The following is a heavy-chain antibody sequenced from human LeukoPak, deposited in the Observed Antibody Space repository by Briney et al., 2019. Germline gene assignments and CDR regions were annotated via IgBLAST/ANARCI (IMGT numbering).Heavy chain of an antibody. V-gene: IGHV3-30-3*01. CDR2: ISYDGSNK. J-gene: IGHJ3*02. Sequence: GGSLRLSCAASGFTFSSYAMHWVRQAPGKGLEWVAVISYDGSNKYYADSVKGRFTISRDNSKNTLYLQMNSLRAEDTAVYYCAKGLYSGPRPSYRFAFDIWGQGTMVTVSS. CDR1: GFTFSSYA. D-gene: IGHD5-12*01. CDR3: AKGLYSGPRPSYRFAFDI.